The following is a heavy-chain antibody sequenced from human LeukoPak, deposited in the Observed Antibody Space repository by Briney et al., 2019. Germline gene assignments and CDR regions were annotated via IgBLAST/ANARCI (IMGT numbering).Heavy chain of an antibody. Sequence: PSETLSLTCTVSGGSISSYYWSWIRQPPGKGLEWIGYIHYSGSTNYNPSLKSRVTISVDTSKNQFSLKLSSVTAADTAVYYCARGYSYGYGDAFDIWGQGTMVTVSS. CDR1: GGSISSYY. V-gene: IGHV4-59*01. CDR3: ARGYSYGYGDAFDI. J-gene: IGHJ3*02. D-gene: IGHD5-18*01. CDR2: IHYSGST.